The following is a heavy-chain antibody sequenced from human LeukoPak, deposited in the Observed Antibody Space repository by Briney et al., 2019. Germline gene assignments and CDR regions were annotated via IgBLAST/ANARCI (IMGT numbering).Heavy chain of an antibody. Sequence: GGSLRLSCAASGFTFSSYGMHWVRQAPGKGLEWVAVIWYDGSNKYYADSVKGRFTISRDNSKNTLYLQMNSLRAEDTAVYYCARGGDFDWLSSPDFDYWGQGTLVTVSS. CDR2: IWYDGSNK. D-gene: IGHD3-9*01. CDR1: GFTFSSYG. CDR3: ARGGDFDWLSSPDFDY. V-gene: IGHV3-33*01. J-gene: IGHJ4*02.